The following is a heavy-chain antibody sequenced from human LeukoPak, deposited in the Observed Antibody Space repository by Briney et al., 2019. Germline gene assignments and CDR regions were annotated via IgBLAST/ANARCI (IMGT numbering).Heavy chain of an antibody. CDR2: IYYSGST. J-gene: IGHJ4*02. CDR1: GGSISSSSYY. D-gene: IGHD3-10*02. Sequence: SETLSLTCTVSGGSISSSSYYWGWIRQPPGKGLEWIGSIYYSGSTYYNPSLKSRVTISVDTSKNQFSLKPSSVTAADTAVYYCALDLFGELSYWGQGTLVTVSS. V-gene: IGHV4-39*01. CDR3: ALDLFGELSY.